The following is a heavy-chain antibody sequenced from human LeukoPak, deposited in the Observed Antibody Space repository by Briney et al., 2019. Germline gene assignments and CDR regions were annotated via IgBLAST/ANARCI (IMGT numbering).Heavy chain of an antibody. Sequence: ETLSLTCAVYGGSFSGYYWSWIRQPPGKGLEWIGEINHSGSTNYNPSLKSRVTISVDTSKNQFSLKLSSVNAADTAVYYCARGATMAPLGYWGQGTLVTVSS. CDR1: GGSFSGYY. CDR3: ARGATMAPLGY. J-gene: IGHJ4*02. D-gene: IGHD3-10*01. CDR2: INHSGST. V-gene: IGHV4-34*01.